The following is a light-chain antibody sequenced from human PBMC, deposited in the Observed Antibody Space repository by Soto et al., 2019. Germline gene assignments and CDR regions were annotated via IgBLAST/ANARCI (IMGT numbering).Light chain of an antibody. CDR3: QQHGSSPYMYN. CDR1: QSVSTSY. CDR2: AAS. J-gene: IGKJ2*01. V-gene: IGKV3-20*01. Sequence: EIVLTQSPGTLSLSPGDSATLSCRTSQSVSTSYLAWYQQKRGQAPRLLIYAASSRATGIPDRFSGSGSGADFTITISRLEPEDSAVYYCQQHGSSPYMYNFGQGTNLEI.